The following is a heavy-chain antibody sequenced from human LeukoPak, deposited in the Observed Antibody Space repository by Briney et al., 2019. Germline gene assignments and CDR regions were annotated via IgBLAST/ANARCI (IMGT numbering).Heavy chain of an antibody. D-gene: IGHD6-19*01. V-gene: IGHV3-15*05. CDR2: IKRTTDGGTA. CDR3: AKGGIAVAFDY. Sequence: KPGGSLRLSCAASGFTFTKAWMSWVRQAPGKGLEWVGRIKRTTDGGTADYAAPVKGRFTISRDDSKNTVYLQMNSLRAEDTAVYYCAKGGIAVAFDYWGQGTLVTVSS. CDR1: GFTFTKAW. J-gene: IGHJ4*02.